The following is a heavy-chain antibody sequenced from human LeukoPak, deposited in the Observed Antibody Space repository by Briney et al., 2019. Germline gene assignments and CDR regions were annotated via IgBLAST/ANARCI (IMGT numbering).Heavy chain of an antibody. J-gene: IGHJ4*02. V-gene: IGHV3-33*01. CDR1: GFPFSSYG. D-gene: IGHD6-25*01. CDR2: LVYDARR. CDR3: ARDLSAAFDF. Sequence: PGGSLRLSGAASGFPFSSYGMHWVRQAPGKGLEWVARLVYDARRDYANSVKGRFSISRDDSKNTLFLDMSNLRVEDTALYYCARDLSAAFDFWGQGVLVTVSS.